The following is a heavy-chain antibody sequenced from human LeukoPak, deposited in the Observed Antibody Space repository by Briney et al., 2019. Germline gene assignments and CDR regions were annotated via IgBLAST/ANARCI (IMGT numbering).Heavy chain of an antibody. Sequence: GASVKVSCKASGYTFTSYGISWVRQAPGQGLEWMGWISAYNGNTNYAQKLQGRVTMTTDTSASTAYMELRSLRSDDTAVYYCARVYCSSTSCYALDIWGQGTMVTVSS. CDR3: ARVYCSSTSCYALDI. CDR1: GYTFTSYG. CDR2: ISAYNGNT. J-gene: IGHJ3*02. D-gene: IGHD2-2*01. V-gene: IGHV1-18*01.